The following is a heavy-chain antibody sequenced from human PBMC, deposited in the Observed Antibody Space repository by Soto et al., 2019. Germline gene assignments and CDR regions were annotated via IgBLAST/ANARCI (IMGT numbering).Heavy chain of an antibody. Sequence: EVQLLESGGGLVQPGGSLRLSCAASGFTFSSYAMSWVRQAPGKGLEWVSAISGSGGSTYYADSVKGRFTISRDNSKNTLYLQMNSLRAEDTAVYYCAKTDFWSGYYNWGYFDYWGQGTLVTVSS. CDR3: AKTDFWSGYYNWGYFDY. J-gene: IGHJ4*02. V-gene: IGHV3-23*01. D-gene: IGHD3-3*01. CDR1: GFTFSSYA. CDR2: ISGSGGST.